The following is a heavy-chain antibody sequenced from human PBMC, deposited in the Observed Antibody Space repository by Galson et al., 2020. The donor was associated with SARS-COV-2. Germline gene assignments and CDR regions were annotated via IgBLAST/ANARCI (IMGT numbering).Heavy chain of an antibody. D-gene: IGHD3-10*01. V-gene: IGHV3-23*01. Sequence: GGSLRLSCAASGFTFSDYAMSWVRQAPGKGLEWVSSIRRNRGGGRTYYADSVKGRFTISRDNSKSTVNLQMNSLRVEDTCVCFCAKDRFGELPFDSWGRGTLVIVSS. CDR3: AKDRFGELPFDS. CDR1: GFTFSDYA. J-gene: IGHJ4*02. CDR2: IRRNRGGGRT.